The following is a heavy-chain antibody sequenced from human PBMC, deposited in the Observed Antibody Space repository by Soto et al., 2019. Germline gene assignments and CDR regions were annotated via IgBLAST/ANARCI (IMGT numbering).Heavy chain of an antibody. CDR1: GYTFTSYD. V-gene: IGHV1-8*01. J-gene: IGHJ5*02. CDR3: ARGSSSWYWGDWFDP. CDR2: MNPNSGNT. D-gene: IGHD6-13*01. Sequence: GASVKVSCKASGYTFTSYDINWVRQATGQGLEWMGWMNPNSGNTGYAQKFQGRVTMTRNTSISTAYMELSSLRSEDTAVYYCARGSSSWYWGDWFDPWGQGTLVTVSS.